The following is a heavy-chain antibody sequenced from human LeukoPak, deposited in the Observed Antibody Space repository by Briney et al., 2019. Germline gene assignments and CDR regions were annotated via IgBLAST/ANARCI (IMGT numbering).Heavy chain of an antibody. CDR3: ARKENVYYYFDY. CDR1: GGPISSSDHY. J-gene: IGHJ4*02. Sequence: PSETLSLTCTVSGGPISSSDHYWGWIRQPPGKGLEWIGYIYHSGTTYYNPSLQSRVTMSVDTSKNQFSLKLSSVTAVDTAVYYCARKENVYYYFDYWGQGTLVTVSS. CDR2: IYHSGTT. V-gene: IGHV4-61*05. D-gene: IGHD3-10*01.